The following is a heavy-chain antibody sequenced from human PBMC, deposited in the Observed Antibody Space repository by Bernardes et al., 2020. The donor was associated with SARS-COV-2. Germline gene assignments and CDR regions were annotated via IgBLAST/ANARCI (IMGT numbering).Heavy chain of an antibody. CDR3: ARISLLRFLDWPRRGDAFDI. D-gene: IGHD3-3*01. CDR2: IDWDDDK. V-gene: IGHV2-70*11. CDR1: GFSLSTSGMC. Sequence: SGPTLVKPTQTLTLTCTFSGFSLSTSGMCVSWIRQPPGKALGWLARIDWDDDKYYSTSLKTRLTISKDTSKNHVVLTMTDMDPVDTATYYCARISLLRFLDWPRRGDAFDIWGQGTMVTVSS. J-gene: IGHJ3*02.